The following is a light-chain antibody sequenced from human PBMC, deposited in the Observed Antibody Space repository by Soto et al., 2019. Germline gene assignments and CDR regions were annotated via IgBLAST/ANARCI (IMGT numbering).Light chain of an antibody. J-gene: IGKJ1*01. Sequence: EIVMTQSPATLSVSPGERATLSCRASQSVSSNLAWYQQKPGQAPRLLIYGASTSATGIPARFSDSGSGTEFTLTISSLQSEDFAVYYCQQYNTWPKTFGQGTKVDIK. CDR2: GAS. CDR3: QQYNTWPKT. CDR1: QSVSSN. V-gene: IGKV3-15*01.